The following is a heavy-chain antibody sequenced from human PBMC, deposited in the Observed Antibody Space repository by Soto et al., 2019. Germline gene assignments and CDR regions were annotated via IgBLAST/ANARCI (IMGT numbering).Heavy chain of an antibody. V-gene: IGHV3-33*01. D-gene: IGHD1-26*01. CDR2: IWYDGSNK. J-gene: IGHJ2*01. CDR1: GFTFSSYG. Sequence: PGGSLRLSCAASGFTFSSYGMHWVRQAPGKGLEWVAVIWYDGSNKYYADSVKGRFTISRDNSKNTLYLQMNSLRAEDTAVYYCARGIRWELLFWYFDLWGRGTLVTVSS. CDR3: ARGIRWELLFWYFDL.